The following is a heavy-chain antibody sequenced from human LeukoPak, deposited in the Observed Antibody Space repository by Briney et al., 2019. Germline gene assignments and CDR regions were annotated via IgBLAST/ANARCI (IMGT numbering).Heavy chain of an antibody. Sequence: GGSLRLSCAASGFTFSSYAMHWVRQAPGKGLEYVSAISSNGGSTYYANSVKGRFTISRDNSKNTLFLQMGSLRAEDMAVYYCARGGSIAARPIGYWGQGTLVTVSS. CDR2: ISSNGGST. CDR3: ARGGSIAARPIGY. CDR1: GFTFSSYA. V-gene: IGHV3-64*01. J-gene: IGHJ4*02. D-gene: IGHD6-6*01.